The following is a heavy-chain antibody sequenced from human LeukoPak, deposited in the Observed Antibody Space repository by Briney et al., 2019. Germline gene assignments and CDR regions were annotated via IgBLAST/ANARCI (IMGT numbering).Heavy chain of an antibody. J-gene: IGHJ4*02. CDR3: ARDGIVGAKTSLYFDY. Sequence: PSETLSLTCSVSGYSISSVYYWGWIRQPPGKGLEWIGSIYHSGSTYYNPSLKSRVTISVDTSKNQFSLKLSSVTAADTAVYYCARDGIVGAKTSLYFDYWGQGTLVTVSS. CDR1: GYSISSVYY. D-gene: IGHD1-26*01. CDR2: IYHSGST. V-gene: IGHV4-38-2*02.